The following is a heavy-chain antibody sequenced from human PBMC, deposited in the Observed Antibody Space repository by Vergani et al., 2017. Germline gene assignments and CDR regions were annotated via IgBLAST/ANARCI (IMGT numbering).Heavy chain of an antibody. D-gene: IGHD3-9*01. CDR3: AREIRPDILTGYLDY. Sequence: QVQLQESGPGLVKPSQTLSLTCTVSGGSISSGGYYWSWIRQHPGKGLEWIGYIYYSGSTYYNPSLKSRVTISVDTSKNQFSLKLSSVTAAYTAVYYCAREIRPDILTGYLDYWGQGTLVTVSS. CDR2: IYYSGST. J-gene: IGHJ4*02. V-gene: IGHV4-31*03. CDR1: GGSISSGGYY.